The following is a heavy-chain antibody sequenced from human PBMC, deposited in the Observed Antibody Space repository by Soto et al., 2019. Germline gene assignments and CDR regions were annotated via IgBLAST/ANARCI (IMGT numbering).Heavy chain of an antibody. D-gene: IGHD3-22*01. CDR2: IIPIFGTA. V-gene: IGHV1-69*13. CDR1: GGTFSSYA. Sequence: SVKVSCKASGGTFSSYAISWVRQAPGQGLEWMGGIIPIFGTANYAQKFQGRVTITADESTSTAYMELSSLRSEDTTVYYCATTSSGYPLNGMDVWGQGTTVTVSS. J-gene: IGHJ6*02. CDR3: ATTSSGYPLNGMDV.